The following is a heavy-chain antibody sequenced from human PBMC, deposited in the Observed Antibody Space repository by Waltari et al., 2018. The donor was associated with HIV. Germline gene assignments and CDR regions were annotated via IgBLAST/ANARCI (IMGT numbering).Heavy chain of an antibody. D-gene: IGHD1-26*01. CDR2: IIPIFGTA. CDR3: AGDRVGANGYFDY. J-gene: IGHJ4*02. V-gene: IGHV1-69*12. CDR1: GGTFGGYA. Sequence: QVKLVQSGAEVKQPGSTVRVSCRASGGTFGGYAIGWVRRAPGQGLEWGGGIIPIFGTANHAQKFQGRVTITADESTSTAYMELGSLRAEDTAVYYCAGDRVGANGYFDYWGQGTLVTVSS.